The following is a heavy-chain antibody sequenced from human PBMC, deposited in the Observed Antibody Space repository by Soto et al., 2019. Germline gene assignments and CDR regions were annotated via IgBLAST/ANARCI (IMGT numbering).Heavy chain of an antibody. J-gene: IGHJ5*02. CDR3: AMGAQGANWFDP. V-gene: IGHV3-30*03. CDR2: ISYDGSNK. Sequence: PRLSCAASGFTFSSYGMHWVRQAPGKGLEWVAVISYDGSNKYYADSVKGRFTISRDNSKDTLYLQMNSLRAEDTAVYYCAMGAQGANWFDPWGQGTLVTVSS. CDR1: GFTFSSYG. D-gene: IGHD3-16*01.